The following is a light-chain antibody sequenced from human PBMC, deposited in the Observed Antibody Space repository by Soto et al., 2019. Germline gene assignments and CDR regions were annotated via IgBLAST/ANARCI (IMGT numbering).Light chain of an antibody. CDR3: QQFNDFPGT. J-gene: IGKJ2*01. V-gene: IGKV1D-13*01. Sequence: AIQLTQAPSSLSASVGDRVTITCRTSQDISSALAWYQQRPGKPPKLLIYDASSLASGVPSRFSGSGSGTGFTLTISSLQPEDFATYYCQQFNDFPGTFGQGTTLEIK. CDR1: QDISSA. CDR2: DAS.